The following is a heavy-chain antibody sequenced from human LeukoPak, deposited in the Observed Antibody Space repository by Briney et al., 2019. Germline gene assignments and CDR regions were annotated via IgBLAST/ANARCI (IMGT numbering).Heavy chain of an antibody. D-gene: IGHD1-26*01. CDR1: GGSISSGGYY. V-gene: IGHV4-31*03. J-gene: IGHJ4*02. CDR2: IYYSGST. CDR3: ARGKWELRIFDY. Sequence: SETLSLTCTVSGGSISSGGYYWSWIRQHPGKGLEWIGYIYYSGSTYYNPSLKSRVTISVDTSKNQFSLKLSSVTAADTAVYYCARGKWELRIFDYWGQGTLVTVSS.